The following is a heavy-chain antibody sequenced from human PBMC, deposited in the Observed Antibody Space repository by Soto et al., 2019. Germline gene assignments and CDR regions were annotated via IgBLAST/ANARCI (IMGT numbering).Heavy chain of an antibody. CDR1: GFTVSSNY. V-gene: IGHV3-66*01. J-gene: IGHJ6*03. CDR3: ARGGSYYDFWSGYSDRGYYYYYMDV. Sequence: EVQLVESGGGLVQPGGSLRLSCAASGFTVSSNYMSWVRQAPGKGLEWVSVIYSGGSTYYADSVKGRFTISRDNSKNTLYLQMNSLRAEDTAVYYCARGGSYYDFWSGYSDRGYYYYYMDVWGKGTTVTVSS. D-gene: IGHD3-3*01. CDR2: IYSGGST.